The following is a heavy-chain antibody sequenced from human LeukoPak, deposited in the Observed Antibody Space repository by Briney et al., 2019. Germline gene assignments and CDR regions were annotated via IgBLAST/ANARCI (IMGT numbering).Heavy chain of an antibody. D-gene: IGHD6-19*01. CDR1: GCNVTITH. Sequence: AGGSLRLSCAVSGCNVTITHMTWVRQAPGKGLEWVANIKQDGSEKYYVDSVKGRFTISRDNAKNSLYLQMNSLRAEDTAVYYCASASSSGPYYFDYWGQGTLVTVFS. J-gene: IGHJ4*02. CDR3: ASASSSGPYYFDY. CDR2: IKQDGSEK. V-gene: IGHV3-7*01.